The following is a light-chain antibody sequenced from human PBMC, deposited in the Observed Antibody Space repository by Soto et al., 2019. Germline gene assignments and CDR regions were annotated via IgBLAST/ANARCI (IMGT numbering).Light chain of an antibody. V-gene: IGKV3-20*01. J-gene: IGKJ5*01. Sequence: IVLTQSPGTLSLYPGQRATLSCRASQSVRSYLAWYQQKPGQAARILIYGASSRATCIPDRFSGSGSGTDFTLTIARLEPEDFAVYDCQQYGSSPITFGQGTRLEIK. CDR2: GAS. CDR1: QSVRSY. CDR3: QQYGSSPIT.